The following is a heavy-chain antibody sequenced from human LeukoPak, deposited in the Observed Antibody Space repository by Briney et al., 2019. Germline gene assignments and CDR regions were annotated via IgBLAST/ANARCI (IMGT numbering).Heavy chain of an antibody. CDR2: ISSSGSTI. Sequence: GGSLRLSCAASGFTFSSYEMNWVRQAPGKGLEWVSYISSSGSTIYHADSVKGRFTISRDNAKNSLYLQMNSLRAEDTAVYYCARDPGGGSSSWYRAFDIWGQGTMVTVSS. CDR1: GFTFSSYE. CDR3: ARDPGGGSSSWYRAFDI. J-gene: IGHJ3*02. V-gene: IGHV3-48*03. D-gene: IGHD6-13*01.